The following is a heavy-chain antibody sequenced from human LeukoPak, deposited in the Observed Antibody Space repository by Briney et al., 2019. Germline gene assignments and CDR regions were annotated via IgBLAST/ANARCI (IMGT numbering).Heavy chain of an antibody. D-gene: IGHD2-21*02. CDR3: ARARGDRLGDWFDP. V-gene: IGHV1-8*01. Sequence: GTSVKVSCKASGYTFTSYDINWVRQATGQGLEWMGWMNPNSGNTGYAQKFQGRVTMTRNTSISTAYMELSSLRSEDTAVYYCARARGDRLGDWFDPWGQGTLVTVSS. CDR2: MNPNSGNT. J-gene: IGHJ5*02. CDR1: GYTFTSYD.